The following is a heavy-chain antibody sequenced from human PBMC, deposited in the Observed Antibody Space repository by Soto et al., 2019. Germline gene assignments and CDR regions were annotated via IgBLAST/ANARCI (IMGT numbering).Heavy chain of an antibody. Sequence: GGSLRLSCAASGFTFSSYGMHWVRQAPGKGLEWVAVISYDGSNKYYADSVKGRFTISRDNSKNTLYLQMNSLRAEDTAVYYCAKGIGYCSGGSCYRVNEAFDYWGQGTLVTVSS. CDR1: GFTFSSYG. J-gene: IGHJ4*02. CDR3: AKGIGYCSGGSCYRVNEAFDY. V-gene: IGHV3-30*18. D-gene: IGHD2-15*01. CDR2: ISYDGSNK.